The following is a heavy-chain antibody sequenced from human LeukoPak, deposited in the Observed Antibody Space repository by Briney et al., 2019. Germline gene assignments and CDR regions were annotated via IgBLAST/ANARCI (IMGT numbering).Heavy chain of an antibody. CDR1: GGSIGSSSYY. J-gene: IGHJ4*02. CDR2: IYYSGST. Sequence: PSETLPLTCTVSGGSIGSSSYYWAWIRQPPGKGLEWIGSIYYSGSTYYNPSLKSRVTISIETSKNKFSLKVNSVTAADTAVYYCARGSSWENIDYWGQGTLVTVSS. D-gene: IGHD6-13*01. V-gene: IGHV4-39*01. CDR3: ARGSSWENIDY.